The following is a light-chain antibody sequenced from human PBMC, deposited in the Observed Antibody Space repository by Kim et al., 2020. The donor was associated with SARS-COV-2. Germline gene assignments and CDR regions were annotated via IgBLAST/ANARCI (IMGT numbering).Light chain of an antibody. CDR1: SLRSYY. Sequence: SSELTQDPAVSVALGQTVRITCQGDSLRSYYASWYQQRPGQAPVVAIYGKNNRPSGIPDRFSGSSSGNTASLTITGAQAEDEADYYCQSRDSSGKVVFGG. V-gene: IGLV3-19*01. CDR3: QSRDSSGKVV. J-gene: IGLJ2*01. CDR2: GKN.